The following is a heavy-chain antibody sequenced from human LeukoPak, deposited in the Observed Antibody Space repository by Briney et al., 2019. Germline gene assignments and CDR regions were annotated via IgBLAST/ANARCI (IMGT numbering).Heavy chain of an antibody. V-gene: IGHV4-61*02. CDR1: GGSISSGGYS. J-gene: IGHJ6*03. D-gene: IGHD1-20*01. CDR3: ARVSAITGTDYYYYYMDV. CDR2: IYTSGST. Sequence: PSETLSLTCAVSGGSISSGGYSWSWIRQPAGKGLEWIGRIYTSGSTNYNPSLKGRVTISVDTSKNQFSLKLSSVTAADTAVYYCARVSAITGTDYYYYYMDVWGKGTTVTISS.